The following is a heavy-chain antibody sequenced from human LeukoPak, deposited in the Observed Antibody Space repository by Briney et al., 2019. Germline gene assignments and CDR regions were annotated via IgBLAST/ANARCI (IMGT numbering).Heavy chain of an antibody. Sequence: PSETLSLTCTVSGGSISSYYWSWVRQPPGKGLEWIGYIYYSGSTNYNPSLKSGVTISVDTSKNQFSLKLSSVTAADTAVYYCASLPSRYCSSTSCYPYYFDYWGQGTLVTVSS. V-gene: IGHV4-59*01. CDR1: GGSISSYY. CDR2: IYYSGST. CDR3: ASLPSRYCSSTSCYPYYFDY. J-gene: IGHJ4*02. D-gene: IGHD2-2*01.